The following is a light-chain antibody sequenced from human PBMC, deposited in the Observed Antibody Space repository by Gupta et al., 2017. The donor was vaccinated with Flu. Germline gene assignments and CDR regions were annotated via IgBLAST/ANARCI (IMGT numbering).Light chain of an antibody. J-gene: IGLJ3*02. V-gene: IGLV6-57*01. CDR1: SGSIASNY. CDR2: EDN. Sequence: KFMLTQPHSVSEAPGKTVTISCTRSSGSIASNYVQWYQQRPGSSPTTVIYEDNQRPPGVPDRFSGSVDSSSNSASLTISGLKTEDEADYYCQSYNSNNQGVFGGGTKLTVL. CDR3: QSYNSNNQGV.